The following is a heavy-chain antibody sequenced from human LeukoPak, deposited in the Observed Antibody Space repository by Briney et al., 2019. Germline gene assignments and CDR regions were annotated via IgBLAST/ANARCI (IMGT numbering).Heavy chain of an antibody. CDR3: AAVIDY. V-gene: IGHV3-23*01. CDR2: TSGSGENS. Sequence: GGTLRLSCAASGFTFSNYGMSWVRQAPGKGLEWVSVTSGSGENSYYADSVKGRFTISRDNFKNTLYLQMNSLRAEDTAVYYCAAVIDYWGQGTLVTVSS. CDR1: GFTFSNYG. J-gene: IGHJ4*02.